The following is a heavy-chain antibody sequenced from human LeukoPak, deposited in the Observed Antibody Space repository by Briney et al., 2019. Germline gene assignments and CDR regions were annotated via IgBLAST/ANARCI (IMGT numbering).Heavy chain of an antibody. CDR1: GGSISSSSYY. V-gene: IGHV4-39*07. Sequence: SETLSLTCTVSGGSISSSSYYWGWIRQPPGKGLEWIGEINHSGSTNYNPSLKSRVTISVDTSKNQFSLKLSSVTAADTAVYYCARGYLATYYYDSSRYYMDVWGKGTTVTVSS. CDR3: ARGYLATYYYDSSRYYMDV. CDR2: INHSGST. J-gene: IGHJ6*03. D-gene: IGHD3-22*01.